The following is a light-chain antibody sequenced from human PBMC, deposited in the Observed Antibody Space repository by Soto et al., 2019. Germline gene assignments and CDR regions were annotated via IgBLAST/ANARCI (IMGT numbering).Light chain of an antibody. V-gene: IGKV3-11*01. CDR3: QQRSNWPPLT. CDR2: DAS. J-gene: IGKJ4*01. Sequence: EIVLTQSPATLSLSPGERATLSCRASQSVSNYLAWNQQKPGQAPRLLIYDASNRATGIPARFSGSGSGTDFTLTISSLEPEDFAVYYCQQRSNWPPLTFGGGTKVEIK. CDR1: QSVSNY.